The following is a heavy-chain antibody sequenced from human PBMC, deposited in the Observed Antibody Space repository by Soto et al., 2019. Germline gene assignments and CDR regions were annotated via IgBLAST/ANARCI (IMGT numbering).Heavy chain of an antibody. CDR1: GGSFSGYY. CDR2: INHSGST. CDR3: ARALGYDFWSGYSYYYYYGMDV. V-gene: IGHV4-34*01. J-gene: IGHJ6*02. D-gene: IGHD3-3*01. Sequence: SETLSLTCAVYGGSFSGYYLSWIRQPPGKGLEWIGEINHSGSTNYNPSLKSRVTISVDTSKDQFSLKLSSVTAADTAVYYCARALGYDFWSGYSYYYYYGMDVWGQGTTVTVSS.